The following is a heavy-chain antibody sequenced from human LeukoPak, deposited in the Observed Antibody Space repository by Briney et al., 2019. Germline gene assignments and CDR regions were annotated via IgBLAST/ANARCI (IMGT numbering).Heavy chain of an antibody. Sequence: PGGSLRLSCAASGFTFSSYGMSWVRQAPGKGLEWVSAITGSGGRTYYADSVKGRFTISRDNSKNALYLQMNSLRTEDTAVYYCARGHVIEWFIDYWGQGTLVTVSS. CDR2: ITGSGGRT. CDR1: GFTFSSYG. CDR3: ARGHVIEWFIDY. D-gene: IGHD3-3*01. J-gene: IGHJ4*02. V-gene: IGHV3-23*01.